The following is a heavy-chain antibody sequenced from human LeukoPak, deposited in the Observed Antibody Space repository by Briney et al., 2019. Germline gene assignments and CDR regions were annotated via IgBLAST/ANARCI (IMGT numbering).Heavy chain of an antibody. V-gene: IGHV4-31*03. D-gene: IGHD6-19*01. CDR3: ARDRVTVAGRDYSYYYGLDV. CDR2: VHHSGSA. J-gene: IGHJ6*02. CDR1: GGSISSSDYY. Sequence: SETLSLTCSVSGGSISSSDYYWSWIRQYPGKGLEWVGYVHHSGSASYNPSLKSRVTISGDTSKYQFSLKLSSVTAADTAVYYCARDRVTVAGRDYSYYYGLDVWGQGTAVTVSS.